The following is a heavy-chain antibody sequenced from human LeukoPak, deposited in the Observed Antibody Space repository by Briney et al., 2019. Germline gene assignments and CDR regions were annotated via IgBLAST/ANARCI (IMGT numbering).Heavy chain of an antibody. CDR3: AKLRQDGSGSYYKGTYYYMDV. CDR2: ISGSGGST. Sequence: GGSLRLSCAASGFTFSSYAMSWVRQAPGKGLEWVSAISGSGGSTYYADSVKGRFTISRDNSKNTLYLQMNSLRAEDTAVYYCAKLRQDGSGSYYKGTYYYMDVWGKGTTVTVSS. V-gene: IGHV3-23*01. J-gene: IGHJ6*03. D-gene: IGHD3-10*01. CDR1: GFTFSSYA.